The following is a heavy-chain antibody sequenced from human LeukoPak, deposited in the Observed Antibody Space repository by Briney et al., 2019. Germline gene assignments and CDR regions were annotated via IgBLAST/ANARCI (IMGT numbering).Heavy chain of an antibody. CDR1: GFTFNNYG. CDR3: AKDRETTASGTFDY. CDR2: ISDDGRNK. D-gene: IGHD1-1*01. Sequence: GGSLRLSCAASGFTFNNYGVHYVRQAPGKGLEWVAVISDDGRNKKYADSVRGRFTISRDDSNNTLYLQMNSLRAEDTGVYYCAKDRETTASGTFDYWGQGTLVTVSS. V-gene: IGHV3-30*18. J-gene: IGHJ4*02.